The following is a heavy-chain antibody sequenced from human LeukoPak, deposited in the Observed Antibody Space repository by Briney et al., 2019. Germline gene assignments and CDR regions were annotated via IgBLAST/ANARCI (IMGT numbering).Heavy chain of an antibody. D-gene: IGHD1-26*01. CDR1: GFDFKTYA. CDR2: MSHDGNNI. V-gene: IGHV3-30-3*01. J-gene: IGHJ4*02. Sequence: PGGSLRLSCTGSGFDFKTYAMYWVRQAPGKGLEWVAVMSHDGNNIHYGDSVKGRFTVSRDNSKSTLYLQMTSLRGDDTALYYCARDWESDHWGQGTLVTVSS. CDR3: ARDWESDH.